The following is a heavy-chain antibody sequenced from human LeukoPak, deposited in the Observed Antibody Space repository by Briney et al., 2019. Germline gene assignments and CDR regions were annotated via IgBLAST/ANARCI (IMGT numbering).Heavy chain of an antibody. CDR3: ARTGSSWPLYYYYYMDV. D-gene: IGHD6-13*01. J-gene: IGHJ6*03. CDR2: VSDSGST. Sequence: SETLSLTCTVSGGSISSHYWSWIRQPPGKGLEWIGYVSDSGSTNYNPSLKSRVTVSVDTSKDQFSLKLTSVAAADTAVYYCARTGSSWPLYYYYYMDVWGKGTTVTVSS. V-gene: IGHV4-59*11. CDR1: GGSISSHY.